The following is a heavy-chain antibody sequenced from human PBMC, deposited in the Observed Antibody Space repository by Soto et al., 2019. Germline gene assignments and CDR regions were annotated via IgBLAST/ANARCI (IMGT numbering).Heavy chain of an antibody. CDR1: GFSFSSYW. Sequence: EVQLVESGGGLVQPGGSLRLSCADSGFSFSSYWMHWVRQGPGKGLVWVSRINTDGSSTNYADSVKGRFTISRDNAKNTVYLQMNSLRAEDTAVYYCARSPGGYYIDWGQGIMVTVSS. J-gene: IGHJ3*01. D-gene: IGHD3-9*01. V-gene: IGHV3-74*01. CDR3: ARSPGGYYID. CDR2: INTDGSST.